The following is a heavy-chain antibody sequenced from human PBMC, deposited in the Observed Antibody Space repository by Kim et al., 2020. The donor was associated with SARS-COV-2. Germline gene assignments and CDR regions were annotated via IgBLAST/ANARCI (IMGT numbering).Heavy chain of an antibody. CDR2: VSGGGGRV. D-gene: IGHD1-26*01. Sequence: GGSLRLSCAVSGFTFSSYAMNWVRQAPGKGLEWVSAVSGGGGRVYYADSVRGRFTISRDNSKNTLSLQMSSLRAEDTAIYYCAKAVGSTRWYSFEYWGHGTLVTVSS. J-gene: IGHJ4*03. V-gene: IGHV3-23*01. CDR3: AKAVGSTRWYSFEY. CDR1: GFTFSSYA.